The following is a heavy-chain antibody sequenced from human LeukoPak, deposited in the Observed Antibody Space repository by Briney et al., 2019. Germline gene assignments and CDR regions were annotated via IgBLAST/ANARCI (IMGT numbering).Heavy chain of an antibody. Sequence: PSETLSLTCTVSGGSISSYYWSWIRQSPGKGLECIGYIHYTGSTNYNPSLKSRVTISVETSKNQFSLKLSSVTAADTAVYYCARGRGDLTYSSGGGPYYYYYYMDVWGKGTTVTISS. CDR2: IHYTGST. D-gene: IGHD6-19*01. V-gene: IGHV4-59*01. CDR1: GGSISSYY. J-gene: IGHJ6*03. CDR3: ARGRGDLTYSSGGGPYYYYYYMDV.